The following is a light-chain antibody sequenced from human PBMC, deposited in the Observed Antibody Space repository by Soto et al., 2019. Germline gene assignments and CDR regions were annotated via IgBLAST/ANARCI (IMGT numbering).Light chain of an antibody. CDR2: GAF. CDR3: QQYGSSPSWT. V-gene: IGKV3-15*01. J-gene: IGKJ1*01. CDR1: QSVSTN. Sequence: EIVMTQSPATVSVSPGERATLSCRASQSVSTNLAWYQQKPGQAPRLLIYGAFTRATGIPATFSGTGSGTEFTLTISSLQSEDFAVYYCQQYGSSPSWTFGQGTKVEIK.